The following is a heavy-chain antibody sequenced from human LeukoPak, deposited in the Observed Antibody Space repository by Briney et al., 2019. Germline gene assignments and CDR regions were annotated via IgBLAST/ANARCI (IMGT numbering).Heavy chain of an antibody. V-gene: IGHV4-34*01. Sequence: SETLSLTRAVYGGSFSGYYWSWIRQPPGKGLEWIGEINHSGSTNYNPSLKSRVTISVDTSKNQFSLKLSSVTAADTAVYYCARSHYYDSSGYETPFDYWGQGTLVTVSS. CDR3: ARSHYYDSSGYETPFDY. CDR2: INHSGST. J-gene: IGHJ4*02. CDR1: GGSFSGYY. D-gene: IGHD3-22*01.